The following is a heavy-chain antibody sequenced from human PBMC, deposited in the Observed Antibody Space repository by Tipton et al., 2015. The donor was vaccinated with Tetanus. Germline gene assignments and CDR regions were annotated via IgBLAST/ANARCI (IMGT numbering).Heavy chain of an antibody. Sequence: TLSLTCAVSGVSFRDHYWSWIRQPPGKGLEWIGEIDHRGSTRSNPSLGSRVTFSVDTSKNQLLMKMTSVTAADTAVYYCAGSLVRWFVPWGQGTLVTVSS. D-gene: IGHD3-22*01. V-gene: IGHV4-34*01. J-gene: IGHJ5*02. CDR1: GVSFRDHY. CDR3: AGSLVRWFVP. CDR2: IDHRGST.